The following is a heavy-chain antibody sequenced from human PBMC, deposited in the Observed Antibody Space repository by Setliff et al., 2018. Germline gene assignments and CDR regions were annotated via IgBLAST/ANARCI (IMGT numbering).Heavy chain of an antibody. V-gene: IGHV3-7*01. Sequence: GGSLRLSCAASGFTFSSHWMTWVRQAPGKGLEWVANINQDGSETYYVDSLKGRFSVSRDNGKNSLYLQMNSLRAEDTAVYYCARASKGLYCGSDCFYTFDSWGPGTLVTVPQ. D-gene: IGHD2-21*02. CDR1: GFTFSSHW. CDR3: ARASKGLYCGSDCFYTFDS. J-gene: IGHJ4*02. CDR2: INQDGSET.